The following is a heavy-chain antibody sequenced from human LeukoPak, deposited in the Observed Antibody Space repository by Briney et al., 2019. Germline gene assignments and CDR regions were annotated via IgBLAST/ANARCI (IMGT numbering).Heavy chain of an antibody. CDR3: AEDRVCSGGSCYFDY. CDR1: GFTFSSLG. CDR2: ISDGGGGT. D-gene: IGHD2-15*01. V-gene: IGHV3-23*01. Sequence: PGGSLRLSCAASGFTFSSLGMTWVRQAPGKGLEWVSGISDGGGGTSYADSVKGRFTISRDNSQSTLYLQMNSLRAEDTAVYYCAEDRVCSGGSCYFDYWGQGTLVTVSS. J-gene: IGHJ4*02.